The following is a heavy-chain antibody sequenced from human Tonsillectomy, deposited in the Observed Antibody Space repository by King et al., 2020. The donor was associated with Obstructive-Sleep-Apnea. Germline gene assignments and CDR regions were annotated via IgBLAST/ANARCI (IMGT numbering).Heavy chain of an antibody. CDR2: LAPFSRQ. Sequence: QLLHSGVGFVLPGVSLRLSVPCSGFYVSDKFMSWVINAQWKGLAVFSCLAPFSRQYSADSVQGRFTISTHDSKNTLYLQMNSLRVDDTAVYYCARESRTSSLDYDYGMDVWGQGTAVTVSS. D-gene: IGHD2-2*01. V-gene: IGHV3-53*04. CDR3: ARESRTSSLDYDYGMDV. CDR1: GFYVSDKF. J-gene: IGHJ6*02.